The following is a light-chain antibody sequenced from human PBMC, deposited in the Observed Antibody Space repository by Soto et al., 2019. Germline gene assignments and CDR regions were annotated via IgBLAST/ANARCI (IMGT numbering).Light chain of an antibody. Sequence: QSVLSQPASVSGSPGQSITISCTGTSSDVGGYNSVSWYQQNPDKAPKLMIYDVSNRPSGVSNRFSGSKSGNTASLTISGLQAEDEADYCCSSFTTSGTLVFGGGTKVTVL. CDR3: SSFTTSGTLV. CDR2: DVS. CDR1: SSDVGGYNS. V-gene: IGLV2-14*01. J-gene: IGLJ2*01.